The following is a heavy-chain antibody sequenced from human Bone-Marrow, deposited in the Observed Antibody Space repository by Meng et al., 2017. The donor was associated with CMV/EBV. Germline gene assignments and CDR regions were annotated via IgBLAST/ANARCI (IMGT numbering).Heavy chain of an antibody. Sequence: GGSLRLSCAASGFTVSSNYMSWVRQAPGKGLEWVSVIYSGGSTYYADSVKGRFTISRDNSKNTLYLQMNTLRIEDTALYYCARAQKSALMTGMGVWGQGTTVTVSS. CDR2: IYSGGST. CDR3: ARAQKSALMTGMGV. V-gene: IGHV3-53*05. D-gene: IGHD3-3*01. CDR1: GFTVSSNY. J-gene: IGHJ6*02.